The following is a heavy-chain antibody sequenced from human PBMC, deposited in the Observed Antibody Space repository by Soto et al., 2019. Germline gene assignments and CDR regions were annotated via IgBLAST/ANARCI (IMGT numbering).Heavy chain of an antibody. V-gene: IGHV3-30-3*01. CDR1: GFTFSSYA. Sequence: GESLKISCAASGFTFSSYAMHWVRQAPGKGLEWVAVISYDGSNKYYADSVKGRFTISRDNSKNTLYLQMNSLRAEDTAVYYCARGHRLGYSSGPNWFDPWGQGTLVTVSS. D-gene: IGHD6-19*01. CDR3: ARGHRLGYSSGPNWFDP. CDR2: ISYDGSNK. J-gene: IGHJ5*02.